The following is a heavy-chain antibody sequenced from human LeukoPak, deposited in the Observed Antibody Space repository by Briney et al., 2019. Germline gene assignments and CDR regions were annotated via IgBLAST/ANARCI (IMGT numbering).Heavy chain of an antibody. J-gene: IGHJ3*02. D-gene: IGHD2-2*01. CDR1: GVSISSGDYY. Sequence: SQTLSLTCTVSGVSISSGDYYWRWLRQPPGKGLEWIGYIYYSGSTYYHPSLKSRVTISVDTSKTQFSLKRSSVTAADTAVYYCARVVVPAARVVAFDMWGEGTMVTVSS. CDR2: IYYSGST. CDR3: ARVVVPAARVVAFDM. V-gene: IGHV4-30-4*01.